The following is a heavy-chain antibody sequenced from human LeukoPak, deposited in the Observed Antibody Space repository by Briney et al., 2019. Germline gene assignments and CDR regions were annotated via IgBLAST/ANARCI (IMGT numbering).Heavy chain of an antibody. D-gene: IGHD2-15*01. CDR3: TTDTWYSAGH. J-gene: IGHJ4*02. Sequence: GESLKISCKGSGYSFTSYWMAWIRQAPGKGLEWVAIIKKDGSEKYYVDSMKGRFTISRDNAKNSLFLQMNSLRAEDTAIYYCTTDTWYSAGHWGQGTLVTVSS. V-gene: IGHV3-7*03. CDR2: IKKDGSEK. CDR1: GYSFTSYW.